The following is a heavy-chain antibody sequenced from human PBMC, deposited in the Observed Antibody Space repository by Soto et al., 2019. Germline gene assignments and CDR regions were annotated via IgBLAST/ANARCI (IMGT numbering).Heavy chain of an antibody. D-gene: IGHD6-19*01. V-gene: IGHV1-8*01. CDR3: ATVSAWQFYFFMDV. J-gene: IGHJ6*03. Sequence: QVQLVQSGAEVQKPGASVKVSCKASGYTFTNYDINWVRQAKGQGLEWMGWMNPNSGDTGYAQNFQGRVTMTRNTSISTAYMELSSLRSEDTAVYYCATVSAWQFYFFMDVWGKGTTVTVSS. CDR2: MNPNSGDT. CDR1: GYTFTNYD.